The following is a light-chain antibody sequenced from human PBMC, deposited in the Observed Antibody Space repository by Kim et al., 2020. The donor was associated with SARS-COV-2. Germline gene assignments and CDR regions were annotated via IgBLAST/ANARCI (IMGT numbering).Light chain of an antibody. CDR2: DAS. J-gene: IGKJ2*01. Sequence: SPGESATRSCRASQSVSSYLAWYQQKPGQAPRLLIYDASNRATGIPARFSGSGSGTDFTLTISSLEPEDFAVYYCQQRSNWPPVYTFGQGTKLEI. CDR1: QSVSSY. CDR3: QQRSNWPPVYT. V-gene: IGKV3-11*01.